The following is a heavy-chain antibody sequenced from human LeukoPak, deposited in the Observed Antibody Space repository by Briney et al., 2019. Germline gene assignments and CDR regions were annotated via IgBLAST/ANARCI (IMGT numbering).Heavy chain of an antibody. V-gene: IGHV5-51*01. J-gene: IGHJ4*02. CDR2: IYPGDSDT. D-gene: IGHD6-13*01. CDR3: ARARAAANDYFDY. CDR1: GYSFTSYC. Sequence: GESLKISCKVSGYSFTSYCIGWVRQMPGKGLEWMGIIYPGDSDTRYSPSFQGQVTISADKSISTAYLQWSSLKASDTAMYYCARARAAANDYFDYWGQGTLVTVSS.